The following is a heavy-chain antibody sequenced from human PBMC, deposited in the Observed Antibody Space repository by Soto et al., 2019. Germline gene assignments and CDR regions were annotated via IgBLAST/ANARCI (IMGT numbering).Heavy chain of an antibody. Sequence: QVQLVESGGGVVQPGRSLRLSCAASGFTFSDYGMHWVRQAPGKGLEWVAVIWYDGSNKYYADSVKGRFTISRDNSKNTLLLQMNSRTVEDTAVYYCARSGGPSYCSNGVCYHSWFDPWGQGTLVTVSS. CDR3: ARSGGPSYCSNGVCYHSWFDP. D-gene: IGHD2-8*01. J-gene: IGHJ5*02. CDR1: GFTFSDYG. V-gene: IGHV3-33*01. CDR2: IWYDGSNK.